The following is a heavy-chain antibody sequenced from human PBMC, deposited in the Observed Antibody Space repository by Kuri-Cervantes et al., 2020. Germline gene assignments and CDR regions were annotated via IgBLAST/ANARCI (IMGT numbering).Heavy chain of an antibody. CDR2: ISYDGSNK. Sequence: GGSLRLSCAASGFTFSSYAMHWVRQAPGKGLEWVAVISYDGSNKYYAGSVKGRFTISRDNSKNTLYLQMNSLRAEDTAVYYCAKAYSGRRSIAAAFDYWGQGTLVTVSS. D-gene: IGHD6-13*01. V-gene: IGHV3-30*04. CDR3: AKAYSGRRSIAAAFDY. CDR1: GFTFSSYA. J-gene: IGHJ4*02.